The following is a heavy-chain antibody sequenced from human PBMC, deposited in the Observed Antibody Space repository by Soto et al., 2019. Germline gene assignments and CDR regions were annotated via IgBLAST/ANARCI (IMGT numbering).Heavy chain of an antibody. J-gene: IGHJ3*02. Sequence: ASVKVSCKASGYTFTGYYMHWVRQAPGQGLEWMGWINPNSGGTNYAQKFQGWVTMTRDTSISTAYMELSRLRSDDTAVYYCARDSAPNWGSGSAFDIWGQGTMVTVSS. CDR1: GYTFTGYY. CDR3: ARDSAPNWGSGSAFDI. V-gene: IGHV1-2*04. CDR2: INPNSGGT. D-gene: IGHD7-27*01.